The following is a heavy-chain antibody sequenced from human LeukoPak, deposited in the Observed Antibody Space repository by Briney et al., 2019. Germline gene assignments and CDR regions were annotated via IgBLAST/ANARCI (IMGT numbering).Heavy chain of an antibody. Sequence: PSETLSLTCTVSGDSISSYYWSWIRQPPGKGLEWIGYIYYSGSTNYNPSLKSRVTISVDTSKNQFSLKLSSVTAADTAVYYCARLRSTYWYFDLWGRGTLVTVSS. V-gene: IGHV4-59*12. CDR1: GDSISSYY. CDR2: IYYSGST. CDR3: ARLRSTYWYFDL. D-gene: IGHD4-17*01. J-gene: IGHJ2*01.